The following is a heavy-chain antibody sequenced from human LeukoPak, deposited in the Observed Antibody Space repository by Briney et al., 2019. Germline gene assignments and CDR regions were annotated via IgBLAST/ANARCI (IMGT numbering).Heavy chain of an antibody. CDR1: GFTFDDYG. D-gene: IGHD3-22*01. V-gene: IGHV3-20*04. CDR3: ARGEYYYDSSGSVGGDAFDI. J-gene: IGHJ3*02. CDR2: INWNGGST. Sequence: AGGSLRLSCAASGFTFDDYGMSWVRQAPGKGLEWVSGINWNGGSTGYADSVKGRFTISRDNAKNSLYLQMNSLRAEDTALYYCARGEYYYDSSGSVGGDAFDIWGQGTMVTASS.